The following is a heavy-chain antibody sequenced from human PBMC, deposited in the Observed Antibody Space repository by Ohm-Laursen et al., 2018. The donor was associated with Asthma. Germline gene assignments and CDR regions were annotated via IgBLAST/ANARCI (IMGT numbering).Heavy chain of an antibody. Sequence: SVKVSCKSLGGTLGTSVIGWVRQAPGQGLEWLGGINSVFGTSTYAQKFHDRFTITADESTSTVYMTLSSLTSEDTAVYYCAREPLYPAYYYGMDVWGQGTTVTVSS. CDR3: AREPLYPAYYYGMDV. J-gene: IGHJ6*02. CDR1: GGTLGTSV. V-gene: IGHV1-69*13. CDR2: INSVFGTS.